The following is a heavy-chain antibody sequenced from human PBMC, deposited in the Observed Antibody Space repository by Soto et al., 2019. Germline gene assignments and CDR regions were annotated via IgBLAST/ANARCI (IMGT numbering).Heavy chain of an antibody. D-gene: IGHD6-13*01. CDR1: GYTFTSYG. CDR3: ARDKAIAAAGLYYYYGMDV. CDR2: ISAYNGNT. V-gene: IGHV1-18*01. Sequence: QVQLVQSGAEVKKPGASVKVSCKASGYTFTSYGISWVRQAPGQGLEWMGWISAYNGNTNYAQKLQGRVTMTTDTSTSTAYMELRRLRSDDTAVYYCARDKAIAAAGLYYYYGMDVWGQGTTVTVSS. J-gene: IGHJ6*02.